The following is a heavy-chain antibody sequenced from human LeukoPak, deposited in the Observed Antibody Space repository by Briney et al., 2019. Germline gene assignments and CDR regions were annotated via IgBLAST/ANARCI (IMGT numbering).Heavy chain of an antibody. J-gene: IGHJ3*02. CDR1: GFTFDTYA. Sequence: GGSLRLSCAASGFTFDTYAMNWVRQAPGKGLEWVSFISGSSNYIYYADSMKGRFTICRDNAKNSLNLQMNSLRAEDTAVYYCAREKDRSLAAYFDIWGQGTLVTVSS. D-gene: IGHD2-15*01. CDR2: ISGSSNYI. CDR3: AREKDRSLAAYFDI. V-gene: IGHV3-21*01.